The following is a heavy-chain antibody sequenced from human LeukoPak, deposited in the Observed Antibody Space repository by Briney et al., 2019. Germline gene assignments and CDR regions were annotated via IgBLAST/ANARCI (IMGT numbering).Heavy chain of an antibody. Sequence: AESLNSSYQGRVYSFTSYWIGWVRQMTGKGLEWMGIIYRGDSDTRYSTSLQGQVTISADKSISHAYLQWSSLKASDIAKYYCARTSPNGVAGDDYWGQGTLVTVSS. D-gene: IGHD6-19*01. V-gene: IGHV5-51*01. J-gene: IGHJ4*02. CDR2: IYRGDSDT. CDR3: ARTSPNGVAGDDY. CDR1: VYSFTSYW.